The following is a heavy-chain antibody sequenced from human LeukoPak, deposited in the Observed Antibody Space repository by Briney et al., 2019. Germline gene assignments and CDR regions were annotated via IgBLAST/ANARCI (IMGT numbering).Heavy chain of an antibody. CDR3: ARDDYYDSSGGFYY. V-gene: IGHV1-69*13. Sequence: SVKVSCKASGGTFSSYAISWVRQAPGQGLEWMGAIIPIFGTANYAQKFQGRVTITADESTSTAYMELSSLRSEDTAVYYCARDDYYDSSGGFYYWGQGTLVTVSS. D-gene: IGHD3-22*01. J-gene: IGHJ4*02. CDR1: GGTFSSYA. CDR2: IIPIFGTA.